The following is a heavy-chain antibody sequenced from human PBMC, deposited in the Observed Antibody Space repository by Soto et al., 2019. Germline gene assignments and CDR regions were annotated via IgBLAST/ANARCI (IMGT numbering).Heavy chain of an antibody. CDR1: RGSISSYG. J-gene: IGHJ3*02. CDR3: ARDSSRDGYNNAFDI. D-gene: IGHD5-12*01. Sequence: SETLALTWSVSRGSISSYGWSWIRHPAGKGLEXIRRIYASGSTIYNPSLNGRVTMSVDTAKNQFPLKLSSVTAADTDVYYWARDSSRDGYNNAFDIWGQGPMVTVSS. CDR2: IYASGST. V-gene: IGHV4-4*07.